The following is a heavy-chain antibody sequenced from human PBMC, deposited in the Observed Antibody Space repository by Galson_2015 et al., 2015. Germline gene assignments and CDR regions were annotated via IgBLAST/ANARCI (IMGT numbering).Heavy chain of an antibody. D-gene: IGHD3-22*01. J-gene: IGHJ4*02. Sequence: SLRLSCAASGFTFSSYNMNWVRQAPGTGLEWVSSISTSSSYIYYADSVKGRFTISRDNAKNSLYVQMNSLRAEDTAVYYCARGDYSIDYWGQGTPVTVSS. CDR1: GFTFSSYN. V-gene: IGHV3-21*01. CDR2: ISTSSSYI. CDR3: ARGDYSIDY.